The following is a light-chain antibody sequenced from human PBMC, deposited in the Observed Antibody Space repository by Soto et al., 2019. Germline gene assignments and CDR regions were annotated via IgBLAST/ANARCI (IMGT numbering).Light chain of an antibody. J-gene: IGKJ1*01. CDR2: EVS. CDR3: MQGTHWPWT. Sequence: DVVMTQSPLSLPVTLGQPASISCRSSQSLIHSDGNTYLNWFQQRPGQSPRRLIYEVSDRDSGVPDRFSGSASGTDFTLKISRVEAEDVGVYYCMQGTHWPWTFGQGTEVEI. V-gene: IGKV2-30*02. CDR1: QSLIHSDGNTY.